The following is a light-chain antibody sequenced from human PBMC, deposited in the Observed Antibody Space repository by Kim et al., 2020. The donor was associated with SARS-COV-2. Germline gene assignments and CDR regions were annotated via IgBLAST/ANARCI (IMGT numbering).Light chain of an antibody. CDR3: SSYTSSSTVV. J-gene: IGLJ2*01. CDR2: DVS. Sequence: GQSLTSSCPVTSIDVAGHNYGSWYQQHPGKAPKLMIYDVSNRPSGVSNRFSGSKSGNTASLTISGLQAEDEADYYCSSYTSSSTVVFGGGTQLTVL. CDR1: SIDVAGHNY. V-gene: IGLV2-14*03.